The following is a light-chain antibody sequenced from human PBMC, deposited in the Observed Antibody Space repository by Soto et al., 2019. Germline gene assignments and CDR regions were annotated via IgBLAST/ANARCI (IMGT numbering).Light chain of an antibody. CDR1: SSDVGGYNY. Sequence: QSVLTQPASVSGSPGQSITISCTGTSSDVGGYNYVSWYQQHPGKAPKLMIYEVSNRPSGVSNRFSGSKSGNTASLTISGLQAEDEADYYCSSDTSSSTVFGVGTKLTVL. J-gene: IGLJ2*01. CDR2: EVS. CDR3: SSDTSSSTV. V-gene: IGLV2-14*01.